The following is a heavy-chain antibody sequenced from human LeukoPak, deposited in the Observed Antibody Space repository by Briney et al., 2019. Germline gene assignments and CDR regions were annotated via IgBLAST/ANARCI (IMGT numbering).Heavy chain of an antibody. D-gene: IGHD3-3*01. Sequence: LEWVANIKEDGSEKYYVDSVKGRFTISRDNAKNSLSLQMNSLRAEDTAVYYCARGVGWFDPWGQGTLVTVSS. CDR3: ARGVGWFDP. J-gene: IGHJ5*02. CDR2: IKEDGSEK. V-gene: IGHV3-7*01.